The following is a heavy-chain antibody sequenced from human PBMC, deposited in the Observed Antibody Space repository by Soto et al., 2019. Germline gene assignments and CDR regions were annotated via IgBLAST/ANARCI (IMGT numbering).Heavy chain of an antibody. D-gene: IGHD1-26*01. CDR3: SRLPPNNWGAPLDF. CDR2: ITSKRYGGKT. Sequence: GGSLRLSCITSGFTFGDYAMIWFRQAPGKGLEWVSFITSKRYGGKTEYAASVKGRFTISRDDSKSVAYLQMNSLRTDDTAVYYCSRLPPNNWGAPLDFWCQGTLVTVSS. CDR1: GFTFGDYA. J-gene: IGHJ4*02. V-gene: IGHV3-49*03.